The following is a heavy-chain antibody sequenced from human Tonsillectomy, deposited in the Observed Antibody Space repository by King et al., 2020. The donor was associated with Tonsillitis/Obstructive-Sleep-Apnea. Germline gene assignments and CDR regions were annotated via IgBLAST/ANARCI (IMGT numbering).Heavy chain of an antibody. Sequence: VQLVESGGGLAQPGGSLRLSCAASGFTFSSYTMTWVRQAPGKVLQWVSAITGTAFSTYYADSVKGRFTISRDNSKNTLHVQMNSLRAEDTAVYYCAKGHGDDDAFDIWGQGKMVTVSS. CDR1: GFTFSSYT. CDR3: AKGHGDDDAFDI. CDR2: ITGTAFST. D-gene: IGHD4-17*01. V-gene: IGHV3-23*04. J-gene: IGHJ3*02.